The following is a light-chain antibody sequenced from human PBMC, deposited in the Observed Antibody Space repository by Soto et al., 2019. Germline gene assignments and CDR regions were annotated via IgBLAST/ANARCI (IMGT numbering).Light chain of an antibody. CDR3: QVWDSSSSVV. J-gene: IGLJ2*01. Sequence: SYELTQPPSVSVAPGKTARITCGGNNIGSKSVHWYQQKPGQAPVLVIYYDSDRPSGIPERFSGSNSGNTATLTISRVEAGDEADYYCQVWDSSSSVVFGGGTQLTVL. CDR1: NIGSKS. CDR2: YDS. V-gene: IGLV3-21*04.